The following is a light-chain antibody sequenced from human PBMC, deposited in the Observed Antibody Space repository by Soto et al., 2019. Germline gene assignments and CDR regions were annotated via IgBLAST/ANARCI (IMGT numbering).Light chain of an antibody. CDR2: GAS. CDR1: QSVGSSY. Sequence: EIVLTQSPGTLSLSPGERATLSCRASQSVGSSYIAWYQQKPGQSPRLLIYGASSRATGIPDRFSGSGSGTDFALTISRLEPEDFAVYYCQQYGSSPPVYTFGQGTKPEIK. V-gene: IGKV3-20*01. J-gene: IGKJ2*01. CDR3: QQYGSSPPVYT.